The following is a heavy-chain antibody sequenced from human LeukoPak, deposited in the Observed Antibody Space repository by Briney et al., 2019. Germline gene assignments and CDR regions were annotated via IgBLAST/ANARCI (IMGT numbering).Heavy chain of an antibody. Sequence: ASVKVSCKASGYTFTGYYMHWVRQAPGQGLEWMGRINPNSVGTNYAQKFQGRVTMTRDTSTSTVYMELSRLRSDDTAVYYCAREGYSGYGGEKGFDYWGQGTLVTVSS. CDR3: AREGYSGYGGEKGFDY. V-gene: IGHV1-2*06. J-gene: IGHJ4*02. CDR1: GYTFTGYY. CDR2: INPNSVGT. D-gene: IGHD5-12*01.